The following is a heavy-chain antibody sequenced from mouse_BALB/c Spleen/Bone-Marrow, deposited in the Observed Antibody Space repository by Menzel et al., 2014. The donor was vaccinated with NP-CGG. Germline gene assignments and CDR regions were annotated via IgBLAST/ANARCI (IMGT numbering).Heavy chain of an antibody. J-gene: IGHJ4*01. CDR1: GYTFTDYA. Sequence: VQRVESGAELVRPGVSVKISCKGSGYTFTDYAMHWVKQSHAKSLEWIGVISTYYGDASYNQKFKSKATMTVDKSSSTAYMELARLTSEDSAIYYCARDAMDYWGQGTSVTVSS. CDR2: ISTYYGDA. V-gene: IGHV1S137*01. CDR3: ARDAMDY.